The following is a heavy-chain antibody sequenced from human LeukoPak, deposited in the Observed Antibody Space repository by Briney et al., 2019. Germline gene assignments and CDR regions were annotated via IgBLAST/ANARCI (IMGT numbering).Heavy chain of an antibody. CDR1: GFTFSSYA. V-gene: IGHV3-23*01. D-gene: IGHD4-17*01. CDR2: ISGSGGST. CDR3: AKDGSYGDRVYGMDV. Sequence: PGGSLRLSCAASGFTFSSYAMSWVRQAPGKGLEWVSAISGSGGSTYYADSVKGRFTISRDNSKNTLYLQMNSLRAEDTAVYYCAKDGSYGDRVYGMDVWGQGTTVTVSS. J-gene: IGHJ6*02.